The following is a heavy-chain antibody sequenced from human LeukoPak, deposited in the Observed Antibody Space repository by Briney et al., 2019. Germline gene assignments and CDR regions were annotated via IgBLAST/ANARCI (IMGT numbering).Heavy chain of an antibody. CDR2: FDPEDGET. CDR1: GYTLTELS. D-gene: IGHD3-22*01. CDR3: ATSTFYDSSAYYYYYYMDV. J-gene: IGHJ6*03. Sequence: GASVKVSCKVSGYTLTELSMHWVRQAPGKGLEWMGGFDPEDGETIYAQKFQGRVTMTEDTSTDTAYMELSSLRSEDTAVYYCATSTFYDSSAYYYYYYMDVWSKGTTVTVSS. V-gene: IGHV1-24*01.